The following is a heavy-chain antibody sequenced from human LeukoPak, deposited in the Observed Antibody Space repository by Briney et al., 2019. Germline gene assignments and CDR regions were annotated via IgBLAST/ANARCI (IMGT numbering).Heavy chain of an antibody. D-gene: IGHD6-19*01. CDR2: IYYSGST. CDR1: GDSSSSSIYY. CDR3: AGLEGSSGWPISLDY. V-gene: IGHV4-39*07. Sequence: SETLSLTCAVSGDSSSSSIYYWGWIRQPPGKGLEWIGSIYYSGSTYYNPSLKSRVTISVDTSKNQFSLKLSSVTAADTAVYYCAGLEGSSGWPISLDYWGQGTLVTVSS. J-gene: IGHJ4*02.